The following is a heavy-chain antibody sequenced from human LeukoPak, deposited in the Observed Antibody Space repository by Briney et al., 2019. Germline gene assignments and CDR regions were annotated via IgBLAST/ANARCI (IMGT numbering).Heavy chain of an antibody. V-gene: IGHV1-24*01. CDR1: GYTLTELS. CDR2: FNPKDGET. D-gene: IGHD3-22*01. CDR3: ATTHYYDSSGLYYYYGMDV. J-gene: IGHJ6*02. Sequence: GASVKVSCKVSGYTLTELSMHWVRQAPGKGLEWMGGFNPKDGETIYAQKFQGRVTMTEDTSTDTAYMELSSLRSEDTAVYYCATTHYYDSSGLYYYYGMDVWGQGTTVTVSS.